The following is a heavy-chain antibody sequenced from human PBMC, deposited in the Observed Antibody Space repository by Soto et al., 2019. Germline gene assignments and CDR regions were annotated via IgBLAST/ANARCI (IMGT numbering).Heavy chain of an antibody. CDR3: ARVLGYCTGGNCYPDY. CDR1: GWSFSGYS. CDR2: INHGGST. J-gene: IGHJ4*02. Sequence: PSETLSLTCPVFGWSFSGYSWSWIRQSPGKGLEWIGEINHGGSTNYNPSLKSRVSISVDTSKNQFSLKLSSVTAADTAVYYCARVLGYCTGGNCYPDYWGQGTLVTVSS. V-gene: IGHV4-34*09. D-gene: IGHD2-15*01.